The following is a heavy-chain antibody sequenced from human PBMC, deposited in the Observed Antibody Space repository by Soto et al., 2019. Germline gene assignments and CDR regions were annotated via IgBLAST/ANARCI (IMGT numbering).Heavy chain of an antibody. CDR2: ISGSDDST. V-gene: IGHV3-23*01. CDR1: GFTFSSYA. Sequence: GGSLRLSCAASGFTFSSYAMSWVRQAPGKGLEWVSVISGSDDSTYYADSVKGRFTISRDNSKNTLYLQMNSLRAEDTAVYYCAKRSSSSTFDIWGQGTTVTVSS. D-gene: IGHD6-6*01. CDR3: AKRSSSSTFDI. J-gene: IGHJ3*02.